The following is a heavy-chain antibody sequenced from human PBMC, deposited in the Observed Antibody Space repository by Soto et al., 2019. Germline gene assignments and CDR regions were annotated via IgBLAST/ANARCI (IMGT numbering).Heavy chain of an antibody. J-gene: IGHJ6*03. V-gene: IGHV4-31*03. D-gene: IGHD7-27*01. CDR2: IYYSGST. Sequence: QVQLQESGPGLVKPSQTLSLTCTVSGGSISSGGYYWSWIRQHPGKGMECIGYIYYSGSTYYNPSLKSRVTIAVDTSKIQFSLKLSSVTAADTAVYYCARQTGDRYYYYYMDVWGKGTTVTVSS. CDR1: GGSISSGGYY. CDR3: ARQTGDRYYYYYMDV.